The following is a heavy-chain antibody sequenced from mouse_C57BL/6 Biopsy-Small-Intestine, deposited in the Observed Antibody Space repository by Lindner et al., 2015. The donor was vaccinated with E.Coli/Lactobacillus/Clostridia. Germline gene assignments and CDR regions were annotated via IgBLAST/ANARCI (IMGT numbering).Heavy chain of an antibody. CDR3: ARQRLLHPDYAMDY. D-gene: IGHD2-3*01. J-gene: IGHJ4*01. CDR2: IWSDGST. CDR1: GFSLTSYG. V-gene: IGHV2-6-1*01. Sequence: VQLQESGPGLVAPSQSLSITCTVSGFSLTSYGVHWVRQPPGKGLEWLVVIWSDGSTTYNSALKSRLSISKDNSKSQVFLKVNSLQADDTAMYYCARQRLLHPDYAMDYWGQGTSVTVSS.